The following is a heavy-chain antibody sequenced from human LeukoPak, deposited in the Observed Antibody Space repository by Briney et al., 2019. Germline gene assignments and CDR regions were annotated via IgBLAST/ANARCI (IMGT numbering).Heavy chain of an antibody. CDR1: GISISSGPYY. D-gene: IGHD5-18*01. CDR2: IYSSGST. V-gene: IGHV4-61*02. CDR3: ARSRGVAMVTKNWFDP. J-gene: IGHJ5*02. Sequence: PSETLSLTCTVSGISISSGPYYWSWIRQPAGKGLEWIGRIYSSGSTNYNPSLRSRVTISVDTSKNQFSLKLSSVTAADTAVYYCARSRGVAMVTKNWFDPWGQGTLVTVSS.